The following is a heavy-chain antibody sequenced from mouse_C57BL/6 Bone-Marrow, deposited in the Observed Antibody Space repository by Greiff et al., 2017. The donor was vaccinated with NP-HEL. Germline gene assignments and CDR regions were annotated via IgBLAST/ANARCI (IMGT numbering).Heavy chain of an antibody. CDR3: ARHGSSYQAWFAY. CDR2: IYPSRGNT. D-gene: IGHD1-1*01. J-gene: IGHJ3*01. V-gene: IGHV1-81*01. Sequence: QVQLQQSGAELARPGASVKLSCKASGYTFTSYGISWVKQRTGQGLEWIGEIYPSRGNTYYNEQFKGKATLTAANSSSTAYMELRSLTSEDSAVYFCARHGSSYQAWFAYWGQGTLVTVSA. CDR1: GYTFTSYG.